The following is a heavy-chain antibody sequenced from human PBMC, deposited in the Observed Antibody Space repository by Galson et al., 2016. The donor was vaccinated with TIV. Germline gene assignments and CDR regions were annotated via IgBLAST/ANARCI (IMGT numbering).Heavy chain of an antibody. D-gene: IGHD3-3*01. Sequence: SETLSLTCTVSGGSVNTDNYSWSWVRQPPGKGLEWIGYRYYSGSTNYNPSLESRVTMSINTSKNQFSLKLFSATAADTAVYYCARANYDFWSGSFSHWFDPWARESWSPSPQ. CDR3: ARANYDFWSGSFSHWFDP. CDR1: GGSVNTDNYS. V-gene: IGHV4-61*01. J-gene: IGHJ5*02. CDR2: RYYSGST.